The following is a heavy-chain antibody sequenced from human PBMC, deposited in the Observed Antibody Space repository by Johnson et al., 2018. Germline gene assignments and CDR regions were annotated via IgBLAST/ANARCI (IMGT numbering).Heavy chain of an antibody. V-gene: IGHV4-31*03. J-gene: IGHJ3*02. CDR1: GDSINSGGYY. D-gene: IGHD5-18*01. CDR2: IYYSGTT. CDR3: ARADGYNYGLDAFDI. Sequence: QVQLQESGPGLVKPSQTLSLTCTVSGDSINSGGYYWTWIRQHPAKGLEWIGYIYYSGTTYYNPSLKSRLAISMDTSKNQFSLDLRSVTAPDTAIYYCARADGYNYGLDAFDIWGQGTMVTVSS.